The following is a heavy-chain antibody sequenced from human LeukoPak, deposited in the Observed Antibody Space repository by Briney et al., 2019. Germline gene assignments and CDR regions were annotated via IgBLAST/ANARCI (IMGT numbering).Heavy chain of an antibody. J-gene: IGHJ4*02. D-gene: IGHD1-26*01. CDR3: ARVVKWELTD. Sequence: GGSLRLSCAASGFTFSSYSMNWVRQAPGKGLEWVSSISNSSSYIYYADSVKGRFTISRDNAKNSLYLQMNSLRAEDTAVYYCARVVKWELTDWGQGTLVTVSS. V-gene: IGHV3-21*01. CDR1: GFTFSSYS. CDR2: ISNSSSYI.